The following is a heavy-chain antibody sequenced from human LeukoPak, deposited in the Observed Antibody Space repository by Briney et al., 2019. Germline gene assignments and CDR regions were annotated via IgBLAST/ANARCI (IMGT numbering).Heavy chain of an antibody. V-gene: IGHV3-74*03. CDR2: IKGDGTIT. D-gene: IGHD6-6*01. CDR1: GFTFSTYW. CDR3: ARFGLIGQLAAFDP. J-gene: IGHJ5*02. Sequence: GGSLRLSCAASGFTFSTYWMHWVRQAPGKGLVWVSRIKGDGTITTYADSVKGRFTISRDNAKNSLYLQMNSLRAEDTAVYYCARFGLIGQLAAFDPWGQGTLVTVSS.